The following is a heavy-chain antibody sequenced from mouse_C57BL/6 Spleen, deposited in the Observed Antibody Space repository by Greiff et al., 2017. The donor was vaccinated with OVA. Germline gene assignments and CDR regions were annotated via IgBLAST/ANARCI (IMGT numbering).Heavy chain of an antibody. D-gene: IGHD1-1*01. CDR3: ARSDYYGSSYWYFDV. Sequence: QVTLKESDAELVKPGASVKISCKVSGYTFTDHTIHWMKQRPEQGLEWIGYIYPRDGSTKYNEKFKGKATLTADKSSSTAYMQLNSLTSEDSAVYFCARSDYYGSSYWYFDVWGTGTTVTVSS. J-gene: IGHJ1*03. V-gene: IGHV1-78*01. CDR2: IYPRDGST. CDR1: GYTFTDHT.